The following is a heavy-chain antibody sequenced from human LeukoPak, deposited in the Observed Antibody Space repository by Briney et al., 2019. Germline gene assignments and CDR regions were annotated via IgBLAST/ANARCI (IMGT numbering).Heavy chain of an antibody. J-gene: IGHJ4*02. Sequence: PGGSLRLSCAASGFTFSGYWMSWVRQTPEKGLEWVANIKQDGYEIYYVGSVKGRFTISRDNAKSSLYLQMNSLRADDTAVYYCARDKIVGPTTLDYWGQGTLVTVSS. CDR3: ARDKIVGPTTLDY. V-gene: IGHV3-7*01. CDR2: IKQDGYEI. CDR1: GFTFSGYW. D-gene: IGHD1-26*01.